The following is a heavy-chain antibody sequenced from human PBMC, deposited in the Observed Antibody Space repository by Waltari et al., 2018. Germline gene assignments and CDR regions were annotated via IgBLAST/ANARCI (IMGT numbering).Heavy chain of an antibody. J-gene: IGHJ5*02. CDR3: ARQTVGARIDP. Sequence: QVQLQESGPGLVKASETLSLTCTLSGGSIDTSYWMWLRQPPGKGLEWIGHIYYSGSTNSSPSLKSRVTISVDTSKNQFSLRLRSVTAADTAVYYCARQTVGARIDPWGQGTLVTVSS. V-gene: IGHV4-59*01. CDR1: GGSIDTSY. D-gene: IGHD1-26*01. CDR2: IYYSGST.